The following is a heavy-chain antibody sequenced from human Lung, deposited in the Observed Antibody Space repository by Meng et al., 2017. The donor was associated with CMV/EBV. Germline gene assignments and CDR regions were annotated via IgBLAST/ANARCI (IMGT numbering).Heavy chain of an antibody. CDR3: AKPFYYYESINYYQDY. CDR2: ISGSGGNT. D-gene: IGHD3-22*01. J-gene: IGHJ4*02. CDR1: GFTFSSYA. Sequence: GESLKIXCAASGFTFSSYAMTWVRQAPGKGLEWVSDISGSGGNTYYADSVKGRFAISRDNSKNTLYLQMNSLRADDTAVYYCAKPFYYYESINYYQDYWGQGXMVTVSS. V-gene: IGHV3-23*01.